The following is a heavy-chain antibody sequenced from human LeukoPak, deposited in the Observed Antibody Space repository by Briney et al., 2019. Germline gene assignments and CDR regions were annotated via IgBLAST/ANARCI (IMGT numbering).Heavy chain of an antibody. J-gene: IGHJ6*03. V-gene: IGHV4-38-2*01. CDR3: ARSYYDFWSGYLYHYYYYMDV. D-gene: IGHD3-3*01. Sequence: PSETLSLTCAVSGYSISSGYYWGWIRQPPGKGLEWIGNIYHSGSTYYNPSLKSRVTISVDTSKNQFSLKLSSVTAADTAVYYCARSYYDFWSGYLYHYYYYMDVWGKGTTVTVSS. CDR1: GYSISSGYY. CDR2: IYHSGST.